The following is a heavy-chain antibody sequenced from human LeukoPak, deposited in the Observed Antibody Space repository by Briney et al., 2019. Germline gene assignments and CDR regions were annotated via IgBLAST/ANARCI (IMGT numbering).Heavy chain of an antibody. D-gene: IGHD5-24*01. CDR1: GGSISRSSYY. V-gene: IGHV4-39*01. Sequence: SETLSLTCTVSGGSISRSSYYWGWIRQPPGKGLEWIGSISYSGSTYYNPSLKSRVTISRDTSKNPLSLKVTSVTAADTSVYLWERQYEMRYGMDVWGQGTTVTVSS. CDR2: ISYSGST. J-gene: IGHJ6*02. CDR3: ERQYEMRYGMDV.